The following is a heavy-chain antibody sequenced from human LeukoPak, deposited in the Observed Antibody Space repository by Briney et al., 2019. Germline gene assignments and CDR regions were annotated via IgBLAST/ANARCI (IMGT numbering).Heavy chain of an antibody. J-gene: IGHJ5*02. V-gene: IGHV3-53*01. Sequence: GGSLRLSCAASGFTVSSNYMSWVRQAPGKGLEWISVIYSGGNTYYADSVKGRFTISRDNSKNTLYLQMNSLRAEDTAVYYCARDVYIAASGVNWFDPWGQGTLVTVSS. CDR1: GFTVSSNY. D-gene: IGHD6-13*01. CDR2: IYSGGNT. CDR3: ARDVYIAASGVNWFDP.